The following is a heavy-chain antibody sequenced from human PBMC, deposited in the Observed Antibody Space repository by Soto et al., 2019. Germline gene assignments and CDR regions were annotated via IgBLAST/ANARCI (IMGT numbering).Heavy chain of an antibody. V-gene: IGHV4-31*03. CDR3: ARDGESYGYVSPFSFDP. CDR1: GGSISSGGYY. Sequence: QVQLQESGPGLVKPSQTLSLTCTVSGGSISSGGYYWSWIRQHPGKGLEWIGYIYYSGSTYYNPCLKSRVTISVDTSKNQFSLKLSSVTAAATAVYYCARDGESYGYVSPFSFDPWGQGTLVTVSS. CDR2: IYYSGST. D-gene: IGHD5-18*01. J-gene: IGHJ5*02.